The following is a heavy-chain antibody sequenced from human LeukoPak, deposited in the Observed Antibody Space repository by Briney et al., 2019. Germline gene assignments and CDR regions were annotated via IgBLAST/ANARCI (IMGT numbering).Heavy chain of an antibody. J-gene: IGHJ4*02. CDR1: GYTFTIYG. CDR2: INANNGDT. D-gene: IGHD6-13*01. CDR3: ARGPRAAAGDY. Sequence: GASVKVSSMASGYTFTIYGITWVRPDPGQGLEWMGWINANNGDTKYAPNLQGSVTMTRDTSTSTAYMELRSLRSDDTGVYYCARGPRAAAGDYWGQGTLVTVSS. V-gene: IGHV1-18*01.